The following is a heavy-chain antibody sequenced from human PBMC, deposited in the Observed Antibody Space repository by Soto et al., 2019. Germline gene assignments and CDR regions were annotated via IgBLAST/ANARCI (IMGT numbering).Heavy chain of an antibody. CDR3: AKGVRGVPNWFDP. CDR1: GGSISNSANH. D-gene: IGHD3-10*01. J-gene: IGHJ5*02. Sequence: QVQLQESGPGLVRPSQTLSLSCTVSGGSISNSANHWSWIRQHPGEGLEWIGYIYYSGGTYYSPSLKGRVTMSIDASKSQFSLKRSSVTAADTAVNYCAKGVRGVPNWFDPWGQGTLVTVSS. V-gene: IGHV4-31*03. CDR2: IYYSGGT.